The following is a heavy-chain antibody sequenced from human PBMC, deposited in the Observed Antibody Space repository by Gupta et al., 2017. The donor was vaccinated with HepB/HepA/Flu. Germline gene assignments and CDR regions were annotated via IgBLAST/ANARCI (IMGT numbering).Heavy chain of an antibody. Sequence: QVRLVQSGAAVKKPGSSVKVSCQTSCGSFITYAISWVRQAPGQGLEWMGGLIPMFGTPNYAQKFQGRVTITADASTSTIYMELTGLRYDDTAVYYCARDLSCCGGDCYPGWFDSWGRGTSIIVSS. CDR2: LIPMFGTP. J-gene: IGHJ5*01. D-gene: IGHD2-21*01. CDR3: ARDLSCCGGDCYPGWFDS. CDR1: CGSFITYA. V-gene: IGHV1-69*01.